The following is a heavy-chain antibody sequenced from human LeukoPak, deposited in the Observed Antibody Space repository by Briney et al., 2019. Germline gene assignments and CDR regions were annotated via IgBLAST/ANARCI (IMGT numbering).Heavy chain of an antibody. J-gene: IGHJ5*02. CDR2: IYTSGST. CDR1: GGSISSGSYY. CDR3: ARWGGISAWFDP. D-gene: IGHD3-16*01. V-gene: IGHV4-61*02. Sequence: PSETLSLTRTVSGGSISSGSYYWSWIRQPAGKGLEWIGRIYTSGSTNYNPSLRSRVTISVDTSKNQFSLKLSSVTAADTAVYYCARWGGISAWFDPWDQGTLVTVSS.